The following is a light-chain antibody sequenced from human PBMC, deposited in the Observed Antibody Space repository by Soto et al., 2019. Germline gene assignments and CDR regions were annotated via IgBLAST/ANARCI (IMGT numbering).Light chain of an antibody. CDR3: QHRRNWPPT. J-gene: IGKJ4*01. V-gene: IGKV3-11*01. CDR2: DAS. Sequence: EIVLTQSAATVSLSPGERATLSCRARQSVSSSLAWYQQKPGQAPRLLIYDASNRAAGVPARFSGSGFGTDFTLTISSLEPEDSAFYYCQHRRNWPPTFGGGTRVEIK. CDR1: QSVSSS.